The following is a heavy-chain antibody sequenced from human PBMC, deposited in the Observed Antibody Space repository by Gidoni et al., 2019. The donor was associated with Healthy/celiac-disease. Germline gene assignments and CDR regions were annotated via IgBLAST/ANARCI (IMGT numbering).Heavy chain of an antibody. CDR3: ARFGGDFWSGYYRTYYYYGMDV. Sequence: QVQLVQSGAEVKKPGASVKVSCKAPGYTFTSYGISWVRQDPGQGLEWMGWISAYNGNTNYAQKLQGRVTMTTDTSTSTAYMELRSLRSDDTAVYYCARFGGDFWSGYYRTYYYYGMDVWGQGTTVTVSS. D-gene: IGHD3-3*01. V-gene: IGHV1-18*01. J-gene: IGHJ6*02. CDR1: GYTFTSYG. CDR2: ISAYNGNT.